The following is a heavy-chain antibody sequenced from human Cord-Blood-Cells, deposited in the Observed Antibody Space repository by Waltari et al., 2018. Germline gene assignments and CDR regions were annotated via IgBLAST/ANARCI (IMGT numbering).Heavy chain of an antibody. V-gene: IGHV3-23*01. CDR2: ISGSGGST. D-gene: IGHD7-27*01. CDR3: AKLSTNWGTRGNFDY. Sequence: EVQLLESGGGLVQPGGSLRLSCAASGFTFSSYAMSWVRQAPGKGLEWVSAISGSGGSTYDADSVKGRFTISRDNSKNTLYLQMNSLRAEDTAVYYCAKLSTNWGTRGNFDYWGQGTLVTVSS. J-gene: IGHJ4*02. CDR1: GFTFSSYA.